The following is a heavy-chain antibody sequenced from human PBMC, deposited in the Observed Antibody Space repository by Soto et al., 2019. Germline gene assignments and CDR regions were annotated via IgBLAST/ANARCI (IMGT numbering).Heavy chain of an antibody. CDR1: GGSISSGGYY. CDR3: ARTLSALSWFDP. Sequence: PSETLSLTCTVFGGSISSGGYYWNWIRQHPGKGLEWIGYIYYSGSTYYNPSLKSRLTISVETSKNQFSLKLSSVTAADTAVYYCARTLSALSWFDPWGQGTLVTVSS. D-gene: IGHD6-25*01. V-gene: IGHV4-31*03. J-gene: IGHJ5*02. CDR2: IYYSGST.